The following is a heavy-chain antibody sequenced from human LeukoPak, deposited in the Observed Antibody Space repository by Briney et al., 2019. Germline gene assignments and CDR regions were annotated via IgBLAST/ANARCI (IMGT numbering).Heavy chain of an antibody. V-gene: IGHV3-74*01. D-gene: IGHD4-11*01. J-gene: IGHJ4*02. CDR1: GFTFSSYW. Sequence: PGGSLRLSXAASGFTFSSYWMHWVRQAPGKGLVWVSRNGSSTPYAYSVKGRFTISRDNAKNTLYLQMNSLRAEDAAVYYCARSNHGCHDYWGQGTLVTVSS. CDR3: ARSNHGCHDY. CDR2: NGSST.